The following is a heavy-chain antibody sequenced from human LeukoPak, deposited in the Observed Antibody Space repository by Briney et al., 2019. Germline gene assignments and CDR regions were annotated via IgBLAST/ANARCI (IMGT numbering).Heavy chain of an antibody. CDR1: GFTFSSYG. D-gene: IGHD2-15*01. V-gene: IGHV3-30*02. CDR2: IWYDGSND. J-gene: IGHJ4*02. CDR3: AKTLRYCSGASCYFLDY. Sequence: GGSLRLSCAASGFTFSSYGMHWVRQAPGKGLEWVAVIWYDGSNDGYRDSVRGRFTLSRDNSRNTLYLQMNNLTTEDTALYYCAKTLRYCSGASCYFLDYWGQGTLVTVSS.